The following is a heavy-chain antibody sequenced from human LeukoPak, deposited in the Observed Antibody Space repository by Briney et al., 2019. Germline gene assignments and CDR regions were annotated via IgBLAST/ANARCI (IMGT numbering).Heavy chain of an antibody. CDR2: IYHAGST. Sequence: PSETLFLTCTVSGASISSSNWWTWVRQPPGEALEWIGEIYHAGSTKYNPSLKSRLTISVDKSSNSFSLSLTSVTAADTAFYYCARAAAVAGQFDFWGQGTLVTVSS. CDR1: GASISSSNW. D-gene: IGHD6-19*01. CDR3: ARAAAVAGQFDF. V-gene: IGHV4-4*02. J-gene: IGHJ4*02.